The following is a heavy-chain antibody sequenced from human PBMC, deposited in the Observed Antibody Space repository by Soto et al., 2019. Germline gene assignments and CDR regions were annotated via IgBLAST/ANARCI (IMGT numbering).Heavy chain of an antibody. J-gene: IGHJ3*02. D-gene: IGHD3-9*01. CDR1: GGSFSTYY. CDR2: INHNGNN. CDR3: ARGGSNDWQVAFDI. V-gene: IGHV4-34*01. Sequence: PSETLSLTCVVSGGSFSTYYYSWIRQSPGKGQEWIGEINHNGNNNYSPSLKSRVTMSLDTSKNQFSLKLTSVTAADTAVYYCARGGSNDWQVAFDIWGQGTMVTVSS.